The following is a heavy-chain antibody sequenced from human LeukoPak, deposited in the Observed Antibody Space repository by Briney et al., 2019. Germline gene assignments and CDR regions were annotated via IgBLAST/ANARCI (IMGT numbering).Heavy chain of an antibody. CDR1: GFTFSSYG. CDR2: ISYDGSNK. V-gene: IGHV3-30*18. D-gene: IGHD3-10*01. CDR3: AKKTLWFGELLGAFDY. J-gene: IGHJ4*02. Sequence: GGSLRLSCAASGFTFSSYGMHWVRQAPGKGLEWVAVISYDGSNKYYADSVKGRFTISRDNSKNTLYLQMNSLRAEDTAVYYCAKKTLWFGELLGAFDYWGQGTLVIVSS.